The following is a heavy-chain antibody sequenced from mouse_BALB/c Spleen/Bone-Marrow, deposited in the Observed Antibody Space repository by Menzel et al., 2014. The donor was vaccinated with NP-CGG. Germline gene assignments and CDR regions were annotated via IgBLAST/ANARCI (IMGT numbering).Heavy chain of an antibody. CDR2: IDPENGDT. D-gene: IGHD2-10*02. J-gene: IGHJ2*01. CDR3: NEGYGNYGY. CDR1: GFNIKDYY. Sequence: VQLKDSGAELVRSGASVKLSCTASGFNIKDYYMHWVKQRPEQGLEWIGWIDPENGDTEYAPKFQGKATMTADTSSNTAYLQLSSLTSEDTAVYYCNEGYGNYGYWGPGTTLTASS. V-gene: IGHV14-4*02.